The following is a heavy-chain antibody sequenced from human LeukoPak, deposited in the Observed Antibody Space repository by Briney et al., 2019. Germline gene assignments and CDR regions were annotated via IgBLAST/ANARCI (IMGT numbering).Heavy chain of an antibody. V-gene: IGHV3-23*01. Sequence: GGSLRLSCGVSGYHFRMSPMTSGRLAPGKGLEWVSGIVGDGSSTYYADSVKGRFTISKDYSKNTLYLQMNSLSAEDTAMYYCAKGCIYGDRQWDIDYWGQGTLVTVSS. CDR3: AKGCIYGDRQWDIDY. D-gene: IGHD1-26*01. J-gene: IGHJ4*02. CDR1: GYHFRMSP. CDR2: IVGDGSST.